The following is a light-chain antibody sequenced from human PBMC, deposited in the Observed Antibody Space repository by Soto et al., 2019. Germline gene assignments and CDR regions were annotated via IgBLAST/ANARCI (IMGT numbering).Light chain of an antibody. CDR2: GAS. Sequence: EIVMTQSPATLSVSPGERGTLSCRASQSIRSNVAWYQQRPGQAPRLLIFGASVRATGVPDRFSGSGSGTDFTLTINSLQSEDSAVYYCQQYNSYSRAFGQGTKVDIK. V-gene: IGKV3-15*01. J-gene: IGKJ1*01. CDR1: QSIRSN. CDR3: QQYNSYSRA.